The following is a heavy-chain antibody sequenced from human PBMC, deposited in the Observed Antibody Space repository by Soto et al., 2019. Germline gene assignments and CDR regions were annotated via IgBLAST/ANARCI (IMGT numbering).Heavy chain of an antibody. V-gene: IGHV4-39*01. Sequence: KTSETLSLTCTVSGGSISSSSYYWGWIRQPPGKGLEWIGSIYYSGSTYYNPSLKSRVTISVDTSKNQFSLKLSSVTAADTAVYYCARRESSWVDYWGQGTLVTVSS. D-gene: IGHD6-13*01. J-gene: IGHJ4*02. CDR1: GGSISSSSYY. CDR3: ARRESSWVDY. CDR2: IYYSGST.